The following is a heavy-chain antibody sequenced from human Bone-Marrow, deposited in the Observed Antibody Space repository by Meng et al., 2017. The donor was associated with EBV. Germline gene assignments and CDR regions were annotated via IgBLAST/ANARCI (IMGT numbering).Heavy chain of an antibody. J-gene: IGHJ5*02. CDR3: ARGLYWGSGSYRAFNWFDP. Sequence: QVHLQQWGAGLLKPSETLSLTCAVYGGSFSGYYWSWIRQPPGKGLEWIGEINHSGSTNYNPSLKSRVTISVDTSKNQFSLKLSSVTAADTAVYYCARGLYWGSGSYRAFNWFDPWGQGTLVTVSS. D-gene: IGHD3-10*01. V-gene: IGHV4-34*01. CDR1: GGSFSGYY. CDR2: INHSGST.